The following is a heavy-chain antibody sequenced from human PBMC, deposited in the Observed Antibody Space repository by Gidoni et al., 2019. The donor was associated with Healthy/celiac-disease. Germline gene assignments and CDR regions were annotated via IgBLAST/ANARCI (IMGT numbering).Heavy chain of an antibody. Sequence: EVQLVESGGGLVQPGGSLRLSCAASGFTFSSYRLNWVRQAPGKGLEWVSYISSSSSTIYYADSVKGRFTISRDNAKNSLYLQMNSLRAEDTAVYYCARDLIVGDTNYYYYGMDVWGQGTTVTVSS. J-gene: IGHJ6*02. CDR3: ARDLIVGDTNYYYYGMDV. CDR2: ISSSSSTI. CDR1: GFTFSSYR. D-gene: IGHD1-26*01. V-gene: IGHV3-48*01.